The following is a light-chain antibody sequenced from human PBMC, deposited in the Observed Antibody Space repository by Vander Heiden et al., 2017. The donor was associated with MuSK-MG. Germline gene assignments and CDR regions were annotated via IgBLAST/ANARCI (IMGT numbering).Light chain of an antibody. Sequence: DIQMTRSSSSLSASVGDRVTITCQASQDISNYLNWYQQKPGKAPKLLIYDASNLETGVPSRFSGSGSGTDFTFTISSLQPEDIATYYCQQYDKLPPYTFGQGTKLEIK. J-gene: IGKJ2*01. CDR1: QDISNY. CDR2: DAS. CDR3: QQYDKLPPYT. V-gene: IGKV1-33*01.